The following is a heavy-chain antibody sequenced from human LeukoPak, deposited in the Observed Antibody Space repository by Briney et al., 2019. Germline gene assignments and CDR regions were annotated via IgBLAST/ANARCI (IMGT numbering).Heavy chain of an antibody. CDR3: ARVPTTWIQLWPPPGYFDL. CDR1: GGSISSSSYY. Sequence: PSETLSLTCTVSGGSISSSSYYWGWIRQPPGKGLEWIGSIYYSGSTYYNPSLKSRVAISVDTSKNQFSLKLSSVTAADTAVYYCARVPTTWIQLWPPPGYFDLWGRGTLVTVSS. CDR2: IYYSGST. D-gene: IGHD5-18*01. J-gene: IGHJ2*01. V-gene: IGHV4-39*01.